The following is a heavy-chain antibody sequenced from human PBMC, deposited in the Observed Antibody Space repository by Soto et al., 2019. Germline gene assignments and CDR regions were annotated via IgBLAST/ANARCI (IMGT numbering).Heavy chain of an antibody. J-gene: IGHJ6*02. Sequence: PSETLSLTCTVSGGSISSSSYYWGWIRQPPGKGLEWIGSIYYSGSTYYNPSLKSRVTISVDTSKNQFSLKLSSETAADTAVYYCARPSDDYYYYGMDVWGQGTTVTVSS. CDR3: ARPSDDYYYYGMDV. CDR2: IYYSGST. CDR1: GGSISSSSYY. V-gene: IGHV4-39*01.